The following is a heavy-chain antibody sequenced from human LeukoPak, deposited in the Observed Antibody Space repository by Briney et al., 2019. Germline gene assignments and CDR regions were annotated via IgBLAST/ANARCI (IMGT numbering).Heavy chain of an antibody. CDR3: ARDGGIAARHYYYYYMDV. V-gene: IGHV3-74*01. J-gene: IGHJ6*03. Sequence: GGSLRLSCAASGFTFSNNWMHWVRQAPGKGLVWVSRINSDGSSTSYADSVKGRFTISRDNAKNTLYLQMNSLRAEDTAVYYCARDGGIAARHYYYYYMDVWGKGTTVTVSS. CDR2: INSDGSST. CDR1: GFTFSNNW. D-gene: IGHD6-6*01.